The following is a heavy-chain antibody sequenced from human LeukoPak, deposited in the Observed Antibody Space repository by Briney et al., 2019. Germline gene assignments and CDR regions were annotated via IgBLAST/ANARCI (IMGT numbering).Heavy chain of an antibody. J-gene: IGHJ4*02. V-gene: IGHV4-59*01. CDR1: GGSIRNYY. CDR3: ARRDLITGTTDY. CDR2: IYYSGST. Sequence: SETLSLTCTVSGGSIRNYYWSWIRHPPGKGLEWFGYIYYSGSTNYNPSLKSRVTISVDTSKNQFSLKLSSVTAADTAVYYCARRDLITGTTDYWGQGILVTVSS. D-gene: IGHD1-7*01.